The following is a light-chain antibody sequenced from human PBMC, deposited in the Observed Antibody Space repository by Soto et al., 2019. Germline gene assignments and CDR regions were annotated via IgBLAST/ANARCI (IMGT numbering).Light chain of an antibody. CDR3: QQRSNWPIT. CDR2: DAS. V-gene: IGKV3-11*01. J-gene: IGKJ5*01. Sequence: ELVLTQSPGTLSLSPGERGNLSSTASQSVSSYVAWYQQKPGQAPRLLIDDASNRATGIPARFSGIGSGTDITLTISSLEPEDFAVYYCQQRSNWPITVGQGTRLEI. CDR1: QSVSSY.